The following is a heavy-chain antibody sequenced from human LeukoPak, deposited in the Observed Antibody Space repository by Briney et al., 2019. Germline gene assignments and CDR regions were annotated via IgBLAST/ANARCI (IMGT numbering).Heavy chain of an antibody. CDR3: ARISLAPSDNFDS. CDR1: AFTFSSHP. Sequence: GGSLRLSCAASAFTFSSHPMGWVRRAPGKGLEWVSSICSSIGCTYYADSVRGRFAISRDDSKNTLYLQMNSLRAADTAVYYCARISLAPSDNFDSWGQGTLVTVSS. CDR2: ICSSIGCT. V-gene: IGHV3-23*01. J-gene: IGHJ4*02. D-gene: IGHD1-1*01.